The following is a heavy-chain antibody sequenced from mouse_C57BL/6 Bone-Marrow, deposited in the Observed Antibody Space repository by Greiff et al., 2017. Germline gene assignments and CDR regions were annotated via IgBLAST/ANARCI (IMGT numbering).Heavy chain of an antibody. CDR1: GFTFSSYA. Sequence: EVMLVESGEGLVKPGGSLKLSCAASGFTFSSYAMSWVRQTPEKRLEWVAYISSGGDYIYYADTVKGRFTISRDNARNTLYLQMSSLKSEDTAMYYCKRADYGKRYYYAMDYWGQGTSVTVSS. D-gene: IGHD2-1*01. CDR3: KRADYGKRYYYAMDY. CDR2: ISSGGDYI. V-gene: IGHV5-9-1*02. J-gene: IGHJ4*01.